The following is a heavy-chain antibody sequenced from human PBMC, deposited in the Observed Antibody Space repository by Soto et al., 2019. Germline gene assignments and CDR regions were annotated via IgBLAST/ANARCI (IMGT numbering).Heavy chain of an antibody. CDR3: ARDGDLLGYGDWYFDL. D-gene: IGHD5-12*01. V-gene: IGHV3-53*01. Sequence: EVQLVESGGGLIQPGGSLRLSCAASGFTVSSNYMSWVRQAPGKGLEWVSVIYSGGSTYYADSVKGRFTISRDNSKNTLYLQMNSQRAEDTGVYYCARDGDLLGYGDWYFDLWGRGTLVTVSS. J-gene: IGHJ2*01. CDR2: IYSGGST. CDR1: GFTVSSNY.